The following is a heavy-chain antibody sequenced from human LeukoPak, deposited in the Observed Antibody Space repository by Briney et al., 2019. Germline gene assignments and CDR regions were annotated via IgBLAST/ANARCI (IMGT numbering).Heavy chain of an antibody. V-gene: IGHV5-51*01. CDR1: GYSFNTFM. J-gene: IGHJ4*02. CDR2: VYPLDSET. CDR3: VRHNTGADY. Sequence: GESLKISCQTSGYSFNTFMIAWVRQAPGRGLEWMGLVYPLDSETRYGPSFQGQVTISADKSTSSAFLQWDSLEASDTAMYYCVRHNTGADYWGQGTLVTVSS. D-gene: IGHD1-14*01.